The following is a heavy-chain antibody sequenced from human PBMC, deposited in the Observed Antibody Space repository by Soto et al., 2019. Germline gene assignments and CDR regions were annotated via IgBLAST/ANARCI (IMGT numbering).Heavy chain of an antibody. D-gene: IGHD1-26*01. V-gene: IGHV1-69*18. CDR3: AVSQRAEVGTLVF. J-gene: IGHJ4*02. Sequence: QVQLLQSGAEVKKPGSSVWVTCKSSGGTLSTCAINWVRQAPGQGLEWMGIFIPIFGTVNPAQMFQSRVTFTADETTSTASMKQSSLKYEDTVIYYCAVSQRAEVGTLVFWGQGNKVSVS. CDR2: FIPIFGTV. CDR1: GGTLSTCA.